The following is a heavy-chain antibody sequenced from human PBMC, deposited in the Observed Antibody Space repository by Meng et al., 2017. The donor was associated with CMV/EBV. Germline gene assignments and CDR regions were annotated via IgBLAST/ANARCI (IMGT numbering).Heavy chain of an antibody. CDR2: IRYDGSNK. Sequence: SCKASGFTFSSYGMHWVRQAPGKGLEWVAFIRYDGSNKYYADSVKGRFTISRDNSKNTLYLQMNSLRAEDTAVYYCAKDGRADIVVVPAAIDYWGQGTLVTVSS. J-gene: IGHJ4*02. CDR1: GFTFSSYG. D-gene: IGHD2-2*01. CDR3: AKDGRADIVVVPAAIDY. V-gene: IGHV3-30*02.